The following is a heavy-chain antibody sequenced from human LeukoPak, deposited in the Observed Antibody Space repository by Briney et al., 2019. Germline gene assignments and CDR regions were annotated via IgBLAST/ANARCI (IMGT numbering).Heavy chain of an antibody. Sequence: ASVKVSCKASGYTFTSYGISWVRQAPGQGLEWMAWISAYNGNTNYAQKLQGGVTMTTDTSTSTAYMELRSLRSDDTAVYYCARLYCSSTSCYLLGAFDIWGQGTMVTVSS. CDR1: GYTFTSYG. V-gene: IGHV1-18*01. CDR3: ARLYCSSTSCYLLGAFDI. D-gene: IGHD2-2*01. J-gene: IGHJ3*02. CDR2: ISAYNGNT.